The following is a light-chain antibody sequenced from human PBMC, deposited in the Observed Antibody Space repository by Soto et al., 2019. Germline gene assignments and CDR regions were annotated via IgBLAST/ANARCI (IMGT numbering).Light chain of an antibody. J-gene: IGKJ4*01. CDR2: LGS. CDR3: MQALQTPLT. Sequence: DIVMTQCPLSLPVTPGEPASISCRARRSLLHSNGYNYLDWYLQKPGQSPQLLIYLGSNRASGVPDRFSGSGSGTDFTLKISRVEAEDVGVYYCMQALQTPLTFGGGTKVDIK. V-gene: IGKV2-28*01. CDR1: RSLLHSNGYNY.